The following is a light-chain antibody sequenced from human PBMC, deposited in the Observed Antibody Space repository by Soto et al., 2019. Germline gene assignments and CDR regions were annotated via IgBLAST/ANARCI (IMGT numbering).Light chain of an antibody. Sequence: DIQMTQSPSSLSASIGDRVTITCRASQSISSYLNWFQQKPGEAPKLLIQAASSLQSGVPSRFSGSGSGTDFTLTINSLQPEDCAVYYYQQSYSAPVTFGQGTKV. CDR1: QSISSY. CDR3: QQSYSAPVT. V-gene: IGKV1-39*01. J-gene: IGKJ2*01. CDR2: AAS.